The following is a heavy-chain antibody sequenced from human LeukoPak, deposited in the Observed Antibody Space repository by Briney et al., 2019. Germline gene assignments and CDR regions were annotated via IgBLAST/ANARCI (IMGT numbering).Heavy chain of an antibody. V-gene: IGHV4-39*01. CDR1: GDSIRSGDAY. D-gene: IGHD3-3*01. CDR2: IYYVGSP. J-gene: IGHJ6*02. CDR3: ARLPITKRAMDV. Sequence: ASETLSLTCSVSGDSIRSGDAYWGWIRQSPLKGLEWIASIYYVGSPHYNPSLNSRRFTMSVDTAKNQFSLKLTSVTAADTAVYYCARLPITKRAMDVWGQGTTVTVSS.